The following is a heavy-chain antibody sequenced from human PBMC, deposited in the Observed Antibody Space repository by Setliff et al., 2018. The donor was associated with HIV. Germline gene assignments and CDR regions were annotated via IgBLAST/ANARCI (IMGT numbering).Heavy chain of an antibody. V-gene: IGHV3-30*02. CDR3: ARISVASRYNSDMDV. D-gene: IGHD5-12*01. Sequence: GGSLRLSCAASGFTFSSYGMHWVRQAPGTGLEWVAFIRYAGSNKYYADSVKGRFTISRDNSKNTLYLQMNSLRAEDTAVYYCARISVASRYNSDMDVWGKGTTVTVSS. J-gene: IGHJ6*03. CDR2: IRYAGSNK. CDR1: GFTFSSYG.